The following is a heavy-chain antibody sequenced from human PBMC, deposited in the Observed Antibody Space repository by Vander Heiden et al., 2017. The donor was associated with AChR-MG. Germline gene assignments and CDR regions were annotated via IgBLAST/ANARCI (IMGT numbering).Heavy chain of an antibody. CDR1: GFTFSSYA. CDR3: ARDYGDEVRGVSFFDL. J-gene: IGHJ2*01. Sequence: QVQLVESGGGVVQPGRSLRLSCAASGFTFSSYAMHWVRQAPGKGLELVAVISYDGSNKYYADSVKGRFTISRDNSKNTLYLQMNSLRAEDTAVYYCARDYGDEVRGVSFFDLWGRGTLVTVSS. V-gene: IGHV3-30-3*01. D-gene: IGHD3-10*01. CDR2: ISYDGSNK.